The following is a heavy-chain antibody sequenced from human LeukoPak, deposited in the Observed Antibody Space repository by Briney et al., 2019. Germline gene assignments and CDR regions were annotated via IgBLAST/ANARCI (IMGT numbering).Heavy chain of an antibody. Sequence: PGGSLRLSCAASGFTFSSYAMHWVRQAPGKGLEWVAVISYDESNKYYADSVKGRFTISRDNSKNTLYLQMNSLRAEDTAVYYCARAANYGAFDYWGQGTLVTVSS. CDR3: ARAANYGAFDY. D-gene: IGHD4/OR15-4a*01. CDR1: GFTFSSYA. CDR2: ISYDESNK. V-gene: IGHV3-30-3*01. J-gene: IGHJ4*02.